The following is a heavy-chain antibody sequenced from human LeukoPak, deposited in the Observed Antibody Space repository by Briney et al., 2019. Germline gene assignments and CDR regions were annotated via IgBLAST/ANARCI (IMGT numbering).Heavy chain of an antibody. CDR1: GFTFSSYE. CDR3: ATDLHDYGDYIRLN. D-gene: IGHD4-17*01. J-gene: IGHJ4*02. V-gene: IGHV3-15*01. Sequence: GGSLRLPCAASGFTFSSYEMNGVRQAPGKGLEWVGRIKSKTDGGIIDYAAPVKGRFTISRDDSKNTLYLQMNSLETEDTAVYYCATDLHDYGDYIRLNWGQGTLVTVSS. CDR2: IKSKTDGGII.